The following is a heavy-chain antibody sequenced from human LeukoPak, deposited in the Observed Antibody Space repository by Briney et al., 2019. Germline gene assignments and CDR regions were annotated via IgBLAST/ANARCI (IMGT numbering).Heavy chain of an antibody. Sequence: GGSLRLSCAASGFTFSSMNWVRQAPGKGLEWVSYISSSSSTIYFADSVKGRFTISRDNAKNSLYLQMNSLRAEDTAVYYCARGGGIAAAGNNWFDPWGQGTLVTVSS. V-gene: IGHV3-48*04. J-gene: IGHJ5*02. D-gene: IGHD6-13*01. CDR2: ISSSSSTI. CDR1: GFTFSS. CDR3: ARGGGIAAAGNNWFDP.